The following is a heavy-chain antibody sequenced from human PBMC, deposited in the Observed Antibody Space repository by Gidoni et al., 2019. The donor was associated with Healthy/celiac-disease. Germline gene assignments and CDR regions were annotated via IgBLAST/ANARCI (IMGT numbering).Heavy chain of an antibody. J-gene: IGHJ4*02. Sequence: QVQLQQWGAGLLKPSETLSLTCAVYGGSFSGYYWSWIRQPPGKGLEWIGEINHSGSTNYNPSIKSRVTISVDTSKNQFSLKLSSVTAADTAVYYCARDYVGSGSYYTDYWGQGTLVTVSS. CDR2: INHSGST. D-gene: IGHD3-10*01. V-gene: IGHV4-34*01. CDR1: GGSFSGYY. CDR3: ARDYVGSGSYYTDY.